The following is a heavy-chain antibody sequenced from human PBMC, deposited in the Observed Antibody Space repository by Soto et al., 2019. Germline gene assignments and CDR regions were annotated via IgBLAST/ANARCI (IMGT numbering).Heavy chain of an antibody. J-gene: IGHJ5*02. D-gene: IGHD2-2*01. CDR1: GYSFTTYW. Sequence: GESLKISCKGSGYSFTTYWIGWVRQMPGKGLEWMGIIYPGDSDTRYSPSFQGQVTISADKSISTAYLQWSSLKASDTAMYYCVRHVRYCFSSTCAQYWFDPWGQGILVTVSS. V-gene: IGHV5-51*01. CDR2: IYPGDSDT. CDR3: VRHVRYCFSSTCAQYWFDP.